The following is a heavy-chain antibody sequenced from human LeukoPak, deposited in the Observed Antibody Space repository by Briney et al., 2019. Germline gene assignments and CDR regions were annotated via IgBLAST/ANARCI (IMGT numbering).Heavy chain of an antibody. CDR1: GGSISNYY. V-gene: IGHV4-59*05. J-gene: IGHJ6*03. CDR2: IFHSGST. CDR3: ARLSGPDYYYYMDV. D-gene: IGHD1-26*01. Sequence: SETLSLTCTVSGGSISNYYWNWIRQPPGKGLEWIASIFHSGSTFYNPSLKSRVTISVDTSKNQFSLKLSSVTAADTAVYYCARLSGPDYYYYMDVWGKGTTVTISS.